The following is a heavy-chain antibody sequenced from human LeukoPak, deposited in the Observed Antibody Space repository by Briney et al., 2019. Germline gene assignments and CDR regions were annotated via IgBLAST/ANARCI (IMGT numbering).Heavy chain of an antibody. D-gene: IGHD6-13*01. CDR3: ARDIEAAGLFLDY. Sequence: GGSLRPSCAASGFTFSSYWMSWVRQAPGKGLEWVANMKYDGSENYYVDSVKRRFTISRDNAKNSLYLQMNSLRDEDTAVYYCARDIEAAGLFLDYWGQGTLVTVSS. V-gene: IGHV3-7*01. CDR1: GFTFSSYW. J-gene: IGHJ4*02. CDR2: MKYDGSEN.